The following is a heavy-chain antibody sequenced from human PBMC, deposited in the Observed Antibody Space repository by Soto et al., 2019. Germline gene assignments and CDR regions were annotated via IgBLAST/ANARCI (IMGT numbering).Heavy chain of an antibody. CDR2: IKSKTDGGTT. V-gene: IGHV3-15*07. Sequence: GGSLRLSCAASGFTFSNAWMNWVRQAPGKGLEWVGRIKSKTDGGTTDYAAPVKGRFTISRDDSKNTLYLQMNSLKTEDTAVYYCTTGPRGYDWNYKDYWGQGTLVTVSS. CDR1: GFTFSNAW. CDR3: TTGPRGYDWNYKDY. J-gene: IGHJ4*02. D-gene: IGHD1-7*01.